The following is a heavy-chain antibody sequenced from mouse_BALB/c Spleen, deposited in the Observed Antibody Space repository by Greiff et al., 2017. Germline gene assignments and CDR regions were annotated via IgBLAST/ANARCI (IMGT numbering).Heavy chain of an antibody. J-gene: IGHJ2*01. CDR1: GFNIKDYY. Sequence: EVKLQESGAELVRPGALVKLSCKASGFNIKDYYMHWVKQRPEQGLEWIGWIDPENGNTIYDPKFQGKASITADTSSNTAYLQLSSLTSEDTAVYYCARKGLYYFDYWGQGTTLTVSS. CDR3: ARKGLYYFDY. V-gene: IGHV14-1*02. CDR2: IDPENGNT.